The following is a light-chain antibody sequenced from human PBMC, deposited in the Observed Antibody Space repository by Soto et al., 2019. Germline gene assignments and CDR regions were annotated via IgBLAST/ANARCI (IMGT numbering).Light chain of an antibody. V-gene: IGLV2-8*01. CDR2: DNN. CDR1: SCDIGAYNY. CDR3: RSYDSSNSVV. Sequence: QSVLTQPPSASGSPGQSVTISCTGTSCDIGAYNYVSWYQQLPGKAPKLLIYDNNKRPSGVPDRFSGSKSGTTASLTVSGLQAEDEADYFCRSYDSSNSVVFGGGTKLTVL. J-gene: IGLJ2*01.